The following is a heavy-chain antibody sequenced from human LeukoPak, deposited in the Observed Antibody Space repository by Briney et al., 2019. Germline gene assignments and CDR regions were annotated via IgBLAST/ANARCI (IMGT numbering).Heavy chain of an antibody. CDR3: AKPHTTGNNYYYYMDV. CDR1: GFTFSSYA. J-gene: IGHJ6*03. CDR2: ISGSGGST. V-gene: IGHV3-23*01. D-gene: IGHD1-1*01. Sequence: GGSLRLSCAASGFTFSSYAMSWVRQAPGKGLEWLSAISGSGGSTYCADSVKGRFTISRDNSKNTLYLQMNSLRAEDTAVYYCAKPHTTGNNYYYYMDVWGKGTTVTVSS.